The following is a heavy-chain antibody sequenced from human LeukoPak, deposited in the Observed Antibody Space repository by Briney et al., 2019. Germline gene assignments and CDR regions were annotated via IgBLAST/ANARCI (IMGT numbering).Heavy chain of an antibody. J-gene: IGHJ4*02. D-gene: IGHD3-22*01. CDR3: TSNYYDSSGYFSS. CDR2: IRSKAYGGTT. V-gene: IGHV3-49*03. Sequence: GGSLRLSCTASGFTFGDYAMSWFRQAPGKGLEWVGFIRSKAYGGTTEYAASVKGRFTISRDDSKSIAYLQMNSLKTEDTAVYYCTSNYYDSSGYFSSWGQGTLVTVSS. CDR1: GFTFGDYA.